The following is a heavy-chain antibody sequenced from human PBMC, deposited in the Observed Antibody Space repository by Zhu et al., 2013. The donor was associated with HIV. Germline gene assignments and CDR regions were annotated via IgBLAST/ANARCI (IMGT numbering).Heavy chain of an antibody. CDR2: IIPIFGTA. D-gene: IGHD4-4*01. V-gene: IGHV1-69*01. J-gene: IGHJ5*02. CDR1: GGTFSSYA. CDR3: ARDVLGADDYSNYEASNWFDP. Sequence: QVQLVQSGAEVKKPGSSVKVSCKASGGTFSSYAISWVRQAPGQGLEWMGGIIPIFGTANYAQKFQGRVTITADESTSTAYMELSSLRSEDTAVYYCARDVLGADDYSNYEASNWFDPWGQGTLVTVSS.